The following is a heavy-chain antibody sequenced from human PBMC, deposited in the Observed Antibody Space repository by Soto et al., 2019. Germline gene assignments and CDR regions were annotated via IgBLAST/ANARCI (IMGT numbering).Heavy chain of an antibody. CDR3: ARDAPTIAAQDDY. Sequence: GASVKVSCEASGDTFTSYAMHWVRQAPGQRLEWMGWINAGNGNTKYSQKLQGRVTMTTDTSTSTAYMELRSLRSDDTAVYYCARDAPTIAAQDDYWGQGTLVTVSS. D-gene: IGHD6-13*01. V-gene: IGHV1-3*01. CDR2: INAGNGNT. J-gene: IGHJ4*02. CDR1: GDTFTSYA.